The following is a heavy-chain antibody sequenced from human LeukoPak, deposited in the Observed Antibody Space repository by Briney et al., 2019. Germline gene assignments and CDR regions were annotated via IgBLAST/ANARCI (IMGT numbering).Heavy chain of an antibody. Sequence: PGGSLRLSCAASGFTFSSYNMNWVRQAPGKGLEWVSYISSRSNTIYYADFVKGRFTVSRDNVKNSLYLQMNSLRAEDTAVYYCAKDLERHIVVVTASAVDYWGQGTLVTVSS. CDR2: ISSRSNTI. J-gene: IGHJ4*02. V-gene: IGHV3-48*01. CDR1: GFTFSSYN. D-gene: IGHD2-21*02. CDR3: AKDLERHIVVVTASAVDY.